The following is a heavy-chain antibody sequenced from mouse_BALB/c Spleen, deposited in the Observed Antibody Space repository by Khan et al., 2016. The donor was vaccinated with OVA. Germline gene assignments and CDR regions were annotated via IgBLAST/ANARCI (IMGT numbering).Heavy chain of an antibody. CDR1: GFTFTSYG. CDR2: ISSDSNTI. CDR3: ATSYFYRYYFDY. D-gene: IGHD1-1*01. J-gene: IGHJ2*01. V-gene: IGHV5-17*02. Sequence: EVELVESGGGLVQSGGSRKLSCAASGFTFTSYGMHWIRQAPEKGLVWVAYISSDSNTIYYADTVKGRFTISRDNPKNTLFLQMTSLRSGDTAMYFGATSYFYRYYFDYWGQGTTLTVSS.